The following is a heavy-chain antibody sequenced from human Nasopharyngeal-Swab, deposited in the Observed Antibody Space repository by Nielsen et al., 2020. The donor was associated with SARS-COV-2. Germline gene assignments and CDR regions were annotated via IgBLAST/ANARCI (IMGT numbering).Heavy chain of an antibody. Sequence: GGSLRLSCAASGFTFSTYGMHWVRQAPGKGLEWVAVIWYDGSNKYYGDSVKGRFTISRDNSKNTLYLQMNSLRADDTAVYYCAKGGIVAATRTGFDYWGQGTLVTVSS. J-gene: IGHJ4*02. CDR3: AKGGIVAATRTGFDY. CDR1: GFTFSTYG. CDR2: IWYDGSNK. V-gene: IGHV3-33*06. D-gene: IGHD1-26*01.